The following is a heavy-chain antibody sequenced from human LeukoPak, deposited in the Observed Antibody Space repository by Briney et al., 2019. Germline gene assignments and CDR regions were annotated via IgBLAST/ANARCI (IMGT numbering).Heavy chain of an antibody. V-gene: IGHV3-23*01. CDR2: ISPSGGIT. Sequence: GGTLRLSCGASGFTFSSHGMNWVRQAPGKGLEWVSGISPSGGITYYTDSVKGRFTISRDNSKNTLYLQMSSLRVEDTAVYYCAKVKGWWPPTSADYWGQGTLVTVSS. J-gene: IGHJ4*02. CDR3: AKVKGWWPPTSADY. CDR1: GFTFSSHG. D-gene: IGHD2-15*01.